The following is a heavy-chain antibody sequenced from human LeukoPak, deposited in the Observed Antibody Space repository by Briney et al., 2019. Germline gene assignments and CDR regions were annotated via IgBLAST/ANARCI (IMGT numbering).Heavy chain of an antibody. D-gene: IGHD6-19*01. CDR3: ARDRIAVAGLDY. CDR1: GASITGSGYY. CDR2: IYYSGST. Sequence: SETLSLTCAVSGASITGSGYYWGWIRQPPGKGLEWIGSIYYSGSTYYNPSLKSRVTISVDTSKNQFSLKLSSVTAADTAVYYCARDRIAVAGLDYWGQGTLVTVSS. V-gene: IGHV4-39*07. J-gene: IGHJ4*02.